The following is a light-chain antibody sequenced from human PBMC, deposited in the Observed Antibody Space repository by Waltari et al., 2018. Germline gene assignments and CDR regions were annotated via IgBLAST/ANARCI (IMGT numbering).Light chain of an antibody. CDR2: KAS. V-gene: IGKV1-5*03. CDR3: QHYDSYSAT. J-gene: IGKJ4*02. CDR1: QSITRW. Sequence: DIQMTQSPSTLSASVGDRVTTTCRARQSITRWLAWYQPKAGKAPKPLIYKASILGSGVPSRFSGGGFGTEFNLTHSNLQPCEFATYYCQHYDSYSATFGRGTKVEIK.